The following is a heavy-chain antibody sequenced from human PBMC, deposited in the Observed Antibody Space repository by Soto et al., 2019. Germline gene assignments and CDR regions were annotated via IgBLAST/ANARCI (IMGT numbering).Heavy chain of an antibody. V-gene: IGHV1-58*01. J-gene: IGHJ6*02. CDR3: AAVDYDFWSGYLSMDV. CDR2: IVVGSGNT. CDR1: GFTFTSSA. Sequence: SVKVSCKASGFTFTSSAVQWVRQARGQRLEWIGWIVVGSGNTNYAQKFQERVTITRDMSTSTAYMELSSLRSEDTAVYYCAAVDYDFWSGYLSMDVWGQGTTVTVSS. D-gene: IGHD3-3*01.